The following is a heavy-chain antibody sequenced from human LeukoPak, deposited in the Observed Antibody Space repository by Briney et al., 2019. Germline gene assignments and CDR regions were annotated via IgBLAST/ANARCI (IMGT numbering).Heavy chain of an antibody. CDR3: AGLSYSGSYTADY. V-gene: IGHV1-69*05. D-gene: IGHD1-26*01. CDR2: IIPIFGTA. CDR1: GGTFSSYA. Sequence: SVKVSCKASGGTFSSYAISWVRQTPGQGLEWMGRIIPIFGTANYAQKFQGRVTITTDESTSTAYMELSSLRSEDTAVYYCAGLSYSGSYTADYWGQGTLVTVSS. J-gene: IGHJ4*02.